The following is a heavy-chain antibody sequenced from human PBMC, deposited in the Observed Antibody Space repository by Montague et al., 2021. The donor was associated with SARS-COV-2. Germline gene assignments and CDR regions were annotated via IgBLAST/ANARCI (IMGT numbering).Heavy chain of an antibody. CDR2: IDYSGST. CDR3: ARHRITIVFGRMFDY. J-gene: IGHJ4*02. V-gene: IGHV4-39*01. Sequence: SETLSLTCTVSGGSIRSSSYYWGWIRQPPGKGLEWIGSIDYSGSTYYXXXLESRVTISVDTSKNQFSLKLSSVTAADTAVYYCARHRITIVFGRMFDYWGQGTLVTVSS. CDR1: GGSIRSSSYY. D-gene: IGHD3-9*01.